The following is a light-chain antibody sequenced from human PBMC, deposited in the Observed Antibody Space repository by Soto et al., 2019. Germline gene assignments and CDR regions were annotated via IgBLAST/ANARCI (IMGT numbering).Light chain of an antibody. CDR3: QQDVSETLT. J-gene: IGKJ5*01. V-gene: IGKV3-20*01. CDR2: GVS. CDR1: QSLSSNY. Sequence: MGLNNPPCTLSGSSGYIATLSFGASQSLSSNYLAWYQQKPGQAPRLLIYGVSSRATGVPVSFSGSGSGTDFTLTISRLEPEDFAVYYCQQDVSETLTFGQGTRLDIK.